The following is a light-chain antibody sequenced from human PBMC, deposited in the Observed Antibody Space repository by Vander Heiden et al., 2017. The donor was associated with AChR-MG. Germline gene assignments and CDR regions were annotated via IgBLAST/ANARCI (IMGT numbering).Light chain of an antibody. V-gene: IGKV1-5*01. CDR1: QSVSSW. Sequence: DIQMTQSPSTLSASVGDRVTITCRASQSVSSWLAWYQQKPGKPPKLLIYDASSLESGVPSRFSGSGSGTEFTLTISSLQPEDFATYFCQQYKNYSPETFGQGTKVEI. CDR2: DAS. J-gene: IGKJ1*01. CDR3: QQYKNYSPET.